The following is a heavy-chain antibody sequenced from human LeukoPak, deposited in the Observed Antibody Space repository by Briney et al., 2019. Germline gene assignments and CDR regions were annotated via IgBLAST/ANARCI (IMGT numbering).Heavy chain of an antibody. J-gene: IGHJ4*02. V-gene: IGHV3-23*01. Sequence: GGSLRLSCAASGFTFSSYAMSWVRQAPGKGLERVSAISGSGGSTYYADSVKGRFTISRDNSKNTLYLQMNSLRAEDTAVYYCAKSVWEGTMGDYWGQGTLVTVSS. CDR2: ISGSGGST. CDR3: AKSVWEGTMGDY. D-gene: IGHD1-7*01. CDR1: GFTFSSYA.